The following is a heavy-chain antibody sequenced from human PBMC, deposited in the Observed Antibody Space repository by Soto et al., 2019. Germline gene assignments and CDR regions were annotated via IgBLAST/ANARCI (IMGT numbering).Heavy chain of an antibody. D-gene: IGHD1-26*01. V-gene: IGHV1-18*01. J-gene: IGHJ5*02. CDR3: ARARVGAVNGLDP. CDR1: GYTFTSYG. Sequence: QVQLVQSGAEVKKPGASVKVSCKASGYTFTSYGISWVRQAPGQGLEWMGWISGYNANTNYAQNLQGRVTMTTDTSTNTAYRELRSLISDDTAVYYCARARVGAVNGLDPWGQGPLVTVSS. CDR2: ISGYNANT.